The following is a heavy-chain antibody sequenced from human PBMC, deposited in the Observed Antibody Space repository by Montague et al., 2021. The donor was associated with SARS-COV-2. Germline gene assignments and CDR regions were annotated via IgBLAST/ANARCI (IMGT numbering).Heavy chain of an antibody. CDR2: ISYDGSNK. D-gene: IGHD4-23*01. V-gene: IGHV3-30-3*01. J-gene: IGHJ4*02. CDR3: ASALLRWFDY. Sequence: SLRLSCAASGFTFSSYAMHWVRQAPGKGLEWVAVISYDGSNKYYADSVKGRFTIPRDNSKNTLYLQMNSLRAEDTAVYYCASALLRWFDYWGQGTLVTVSS. CDR1: GFTFSSYA.